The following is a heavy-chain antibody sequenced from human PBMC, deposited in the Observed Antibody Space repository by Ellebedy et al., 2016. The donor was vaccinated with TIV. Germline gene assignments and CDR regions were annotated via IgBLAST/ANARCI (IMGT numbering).Heavy chain of an antibody. Sequence: GGSLRLXXAASGFTFSDYYMSWIRQAPGKGLEWVSYISSSGSTIYYADSVKGRFTISRDNAKNSLYLQMNSLRAEDTAVYYCARDSGSSPINFDYWGQGTLVTVSS. D-gene: IGHD1-26*01. V-gene: IGHV3-11*01. CDR1: GFTFSDYY. CDR2: ISSSGSTI. J-gene: IGHJ4*02. CDR3: ARDSGSSPINFDY.